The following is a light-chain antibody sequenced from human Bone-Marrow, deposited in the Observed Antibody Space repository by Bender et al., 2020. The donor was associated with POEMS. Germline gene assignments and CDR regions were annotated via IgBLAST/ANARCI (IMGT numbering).Light chain of an antibody. V-gene: IGLV2-14*02. CDR3: TLHASSINVI. Sequence: QSALTQPASVSGSPGQSITISCTGASSDVGAYNLVSWYQQHPGKAPKLMIYDVTKRPSGVSNRFSGSKSAYTASLTISGLQAEDEADYYCTLHASSINVIFGGGTKLTVL. CDR1: SSDVGAYNL. J-gene: IGLJ2*01. CDR2: DVT.